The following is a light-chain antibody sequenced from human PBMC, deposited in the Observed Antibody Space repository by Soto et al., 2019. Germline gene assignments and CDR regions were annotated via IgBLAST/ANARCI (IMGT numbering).Light chain of an antibody. J-gene: IGKJ1*01. CDR3: QQYDNGPPE. CDR2: GAS. V-gene: IGKV3-15*01. CDR1: QRVTGN. Sequence: EMTQFSATLSVSPGERVTLSCRASQRVTGNVAWYQQKHGQAPRLLIYGASTRATGIPGRFSGGVSGTEFTLTIIRLQSEDGAVYYCQQYDNGPPEFGLGTKVEIK.